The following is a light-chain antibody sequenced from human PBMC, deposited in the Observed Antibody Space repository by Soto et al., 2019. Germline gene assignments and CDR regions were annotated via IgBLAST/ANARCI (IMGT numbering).Light chain of an antibody. Sequence: DIQMTQSPSSLSASVGDRVTITCRASQSTSSYLNWYQQKPGKAPKLLIYAASSLQSGVPSRFSGSGSGTDFTLTISSLQPEDFATYYCQQSYSTPRGITFGQGTQLEIK. CDR2: AAS. CDR1: QSTSSY. J-gene: IGKJ5*01. CDR3: QQSYSTPRGIT. V-gene: IGKV1-39*01.